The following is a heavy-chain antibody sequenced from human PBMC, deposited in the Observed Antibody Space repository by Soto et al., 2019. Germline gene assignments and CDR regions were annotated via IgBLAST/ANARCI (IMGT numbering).Heavy chain of an antibody. CDR3: ARTDGYEIEY. Sequence: XESLKLSCQCSGYSFVSYWIAWVRQMPGKGLEWMGSIYPGDSDTTYSPSFQGQVTMSVEKSITTVYLQWSSLRASDTAMYYCARTDGYEIEYWGQGTLVTVSS. D-gene: IGHD5-12*01. V-gene: IGHV5-51*01. CDR2: IYPGDSDT. CDR1: GYSFVSYW. J-gene: IGHJ4*02.